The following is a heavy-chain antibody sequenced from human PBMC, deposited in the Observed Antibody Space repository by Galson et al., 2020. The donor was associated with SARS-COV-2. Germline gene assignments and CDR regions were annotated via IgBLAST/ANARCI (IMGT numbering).Heavy chain of an antibody. CDR1: GYTFSNFD. J-gene: IGHJ5*02. V-gene: IGHV1-8*01. CDR3: VRDAADVEEGIKGVRGFDH. Sequence: ASVTVSCKASGYTFSNFDINWVRLATGQGLEWMGWMNPKSGNTGYAQKFQGRVSMTRNTATRTAYMELNSLKSEDTSIYYCVRDAADVEEGIKGVRGFDHWGEG. CDR2: MNPKSGNT. D-gene: IGHD3-10*01.